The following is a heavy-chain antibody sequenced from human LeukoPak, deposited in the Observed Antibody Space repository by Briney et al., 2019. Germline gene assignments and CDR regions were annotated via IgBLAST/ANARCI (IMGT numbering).Heavy chain of an antibody. CDR3: AKDLDVGSSSGYPDRDY. D-gene: IGHD3-22*01. V-gene: IGHV3-53*01. Sequence: GGSLRLSCAASGFTVSSNYMSWVRQAPGKGLEWVSVIYSGASTYYADSVKGRFTISRDNSKNTLYLQMNSLRAEDTAVYYCAKDLDVGSSSGYPDRDYWGQGTLVTVSS. CDR1: GFTVSSNY. J-gene: IGHJ4*02. CDR2: IYSGAST.